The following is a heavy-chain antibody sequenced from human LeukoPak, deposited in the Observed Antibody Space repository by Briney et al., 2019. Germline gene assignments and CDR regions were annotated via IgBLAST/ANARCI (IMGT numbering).Heavy chain of an antibody. CDR2: ISSSSSYT. CDR1: GFTFSSYS. CDR3: ARDKGIAAAGFDP. Sequence: GGSLRLSCAASGFTFSSYSMNWVRQAPGKGLEWVSSISSSSSYTYYADSVKGRFTISRDNAKNSLYLQMNSLRAEDTAVYYCARDKGIAAAGFDPWGQGTLGTVSS. J-gene: IGHJ5*02. V-gene: IGHV3-21*01. D-gene: IGHD6-13*01.